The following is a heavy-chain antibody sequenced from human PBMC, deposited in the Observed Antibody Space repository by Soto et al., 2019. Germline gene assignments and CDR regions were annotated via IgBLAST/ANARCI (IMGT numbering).Heavy chain of an antibody. J-gene: IGHJ4*02. Sequence: EVQLVQSGGGLVQPGGSLRLSCAASGFAFSSDWLHWVRQAPGKGLVFVSRITGDENNTDYATSVKGRFTITRDNAKDKVYLQMDSNNSGDTAVYFYACNGGDVTPFDYWGQGAMVTVSS. CDR3: ACNGGDVTPFDY. D-gene: IGHD2-21*01. CDR2: ITGDENNT. CDR1: GFAFSSDW. V-gene: IGHV3-74*01.